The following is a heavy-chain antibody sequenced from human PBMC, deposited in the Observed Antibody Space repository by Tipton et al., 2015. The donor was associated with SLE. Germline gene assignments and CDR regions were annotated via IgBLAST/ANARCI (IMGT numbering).Heavy chain of an antibody. CDR1: GGSISSSSYY. D-gene: IGHD6-13*01. V-gene: IGHV4-39*07. J-gene: IGHJ4*02. Sequence: TLSLTCTVSGGSISSSSYYWGWIRRPPGKGLEWIGNIYYSGSTYYNPSLKGRVTISVDTSKNQFSLRLSSVAAADTAVYFCATDSGSWERFDCWGQGTLVIVSS. CDR2: IYYSGST. CDR3: ATDSGSWERFDC.